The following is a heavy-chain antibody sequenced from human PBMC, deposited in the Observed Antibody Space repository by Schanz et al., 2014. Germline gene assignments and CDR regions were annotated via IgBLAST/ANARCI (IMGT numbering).Heavy chain of an antibody. V-gene: IGHV3-7*01. Sequence: EVQLVESGGGLVQPGGSLRLSCAASGFTFSSYWMSWVRQAPGKGLEWVANIKQDGSERYYVDSVKGRFTISRDNSKKTLYVQMNSLRAEDTAVYYCARDRPSGYALDFWGQGTLVTVSS. CDR3: ARDRPSGYALDF. CDR2: IKQDGSER. CDR1: GFTFSSYW. J-gene: IGHJ4*02. D-gene: IGHD5-12*01.